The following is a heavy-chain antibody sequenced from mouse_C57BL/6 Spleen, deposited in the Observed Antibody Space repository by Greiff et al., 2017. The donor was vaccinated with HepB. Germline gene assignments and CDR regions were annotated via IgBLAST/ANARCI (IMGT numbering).Heavy chain of an antibody. J-gene: IGHJ2*01. CDR3: AGDLGLRSYFDY. CDR1: GYSITSGYY. D-gene: IGHD1-1*01. Sequence: ESGPGLVKPSQSLSLTCSVTGYSITSGYYWNWIRQFPGNKLEWMGYISYDGSNNYNPSLQNRISITRDTSKNQFFLKLNSVTTEDTATYYCAGDLGLRSYFDYWGQGTTLTVSS. V-gene: IGHV3-6*01. CDR2: ISYDGSN.